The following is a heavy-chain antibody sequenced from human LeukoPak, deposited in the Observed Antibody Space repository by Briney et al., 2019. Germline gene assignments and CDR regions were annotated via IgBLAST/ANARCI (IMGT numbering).Heavy chain of an antibody. CDR1: GFTFSNAW. Sequence: GGSLRLSCAASGFTFSNAWMSWVRQAPGKGLEWVGRIKSKTDGGTTDYAAPVKGRFTISRDNSRSMVWLQMNSLTAEDTAMYYCGRDLNWGAFDIRGLGTLVTVSS. CDR2: IKSKTDGGTT. J-gene: IGHJ3*02. CDR3: GRDLNWGAFDI. V-gene: IGHV3-15*01. D-gene: IGHD7-27*01.